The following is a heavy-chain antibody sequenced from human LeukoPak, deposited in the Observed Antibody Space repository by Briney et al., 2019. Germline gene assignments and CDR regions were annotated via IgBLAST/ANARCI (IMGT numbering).Heavy chain of an antibody. CDR2: IYYTGRN. V-gene: IGHV4-59*08. Sequence: SETLSLTCAVSGGSINSHYWGWIRQPPGTGLEWIGDIYYTGRNNYNPSLKSRVTISVDTSKNLLSLTLTSVPAADTAIYYCVRRDTGWNYFDYWGQGVLLTVSS. CDR1: GGSINSHY. D-gene: IGHD6-19*01. CDR3: VRRDTGWNYFDY. J-gene: IGHJ4*02.